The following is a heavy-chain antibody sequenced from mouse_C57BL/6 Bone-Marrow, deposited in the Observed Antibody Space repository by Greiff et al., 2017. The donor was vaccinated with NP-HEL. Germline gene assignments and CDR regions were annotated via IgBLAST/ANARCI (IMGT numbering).Heavy chain of an antibody. V-gene: IGHV5-16*01. CDR2: INYDGSST. D-gene: IGHD2-5*01. CDR3: AREGSYYSNPYYFDY. J-gene: IGHJ2*01. CDR1: GFTFSDYY. Sequence: EVMLVESEGGLVQPGSSMKLSCTASGFTFSDYYMAWVRQVPEKGLEWVANINYDGSSTYYLDSLKSRFIISRDNAKNILYLQMSSLKSEDTATYYCAREGSYYSNPYYFDYWGQGTTLTVSS.